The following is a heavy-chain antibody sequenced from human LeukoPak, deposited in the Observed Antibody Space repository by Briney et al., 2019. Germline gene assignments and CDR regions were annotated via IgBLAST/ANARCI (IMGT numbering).Heavy chain of an antibody. Sequence: QAGGSLRLSCAASGLTFTTYAMTWVRQAPGKGLEWVSVISGSGYTTFYADSVQGRFTISRDNSKNTLYLQMNSLRAEDTAVYYCAKEAASGWTAGYFDSWGQGTLVTVSS. CDR2: ISGSGYTT. D-gene: IGHD6-19*01. V-gene: IGHV3-23*01. CDR3: AKEAASGWTAGYFDS. CDR1: GLTFTTYA. J-gene: IGHJ4*02.